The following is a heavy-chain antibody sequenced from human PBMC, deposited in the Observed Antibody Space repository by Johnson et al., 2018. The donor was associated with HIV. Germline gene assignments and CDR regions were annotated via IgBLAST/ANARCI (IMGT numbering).Heavy chain of an antibody. Sequence: QVQLVESGGGVVQPGRSLRLSCAASGFTFSSYAMHWVRQAPGKGLEWVAVISYDGSNKYYAASVKGRFTISRDNSKNTLYLQINSLRAEDTALYYCAKEVVVIATGAFDIWGQGTMVTVSS. CDR2: ISYDGSNK. CDR3: AKEVVVIATGAFDI. D-gene: IGHD2-21*01. CDR1: GFTFSSYA. J-gene: IGHJ3*02. V-gene: IGHV3-30-3*01.